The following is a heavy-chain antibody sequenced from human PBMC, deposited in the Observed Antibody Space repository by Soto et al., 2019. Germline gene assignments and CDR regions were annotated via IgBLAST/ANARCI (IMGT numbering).Heavy chain of an antibody. Sequence: QVPLVQSGAEVKKPGASVKVSCKASGYTFTSYGISWVRQAPGQGLEWMGWISAYNGNTNYAQKLQGRVTMTTDTSTSTAYMELRSLRSDDTAVYYCARLLRGYSGYDRGGGYYYGMDVWGQGTTVTVSS. CDR1: GYTFTSYG. CDR3: ARLLRGYSGYDRGGGYYYGMDV. CDR2: ISAYNGNT. D-gene: IGHD5-12*01. V-gene: IGHV1-18*04. J-gene: IGHJ6*02.